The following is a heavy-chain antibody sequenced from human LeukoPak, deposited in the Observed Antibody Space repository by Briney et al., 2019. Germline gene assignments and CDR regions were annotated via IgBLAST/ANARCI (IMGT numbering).Heavy chain of an antibody. Sequence: PGRSLRLSCAASGFTFSSYGVHWVRQAPGKGLEWVAVIWYDGSNKYYADSVKGRFTISRDNSKNTLYLQMNSLRAEDTAVYYCAGDTVTADYWGQGTLVTVSS. CDR3: AGDTVTADY. V-gene: IGHV3-33*01. CDR2: IWYDGSNK. D-gene: IGHD4-17*01. CDR1: GFTFSSYG. J-gene: IGHJ4*02.